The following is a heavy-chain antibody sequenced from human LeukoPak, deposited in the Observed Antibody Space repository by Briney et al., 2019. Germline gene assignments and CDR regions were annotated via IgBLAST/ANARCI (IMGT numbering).Heavy chain of an antibody. D-gene: IGHD3-9*01. Sequence: GGSLRLSCAASGFTFSSYAMSWVRQAPGKGLEWVSAISGSGGSTYYADSVKGRFTISRDNSKNTLYLQMNSLRAEDTAVYYCAKERSFDYDILTGYPRDFDYWGRGTLVTVSS. CDR2: ISGSGGST. J-gene: IGHJ4*02. CDR3: AKERSFDYDILTGYPRDFDY. CDR1: GFTFSSYA. V-gene: IGHV3-23*01.